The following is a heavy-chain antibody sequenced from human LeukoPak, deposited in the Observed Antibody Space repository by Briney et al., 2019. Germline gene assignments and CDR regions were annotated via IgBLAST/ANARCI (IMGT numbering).Heavy chain of an antibody. CDR3: ARDHYYDSSGYTFRH. Sequence: SETLSLTCTVSGGSISSYYWSWIRQPPGKGLEWIGYIYYSGSTNYNPSLKSRVTISVDTSKNQFSLKLSSVTAADTAVYYCARDHYYDSSGYTFRHWGQGTLVTVSS. CDR1: GGSISSYY. CDR2: IYYSGST. V-gene: IGHV4-59*01. J-gene: IGHJ1*01. D-gene: IGHD3-22*01.